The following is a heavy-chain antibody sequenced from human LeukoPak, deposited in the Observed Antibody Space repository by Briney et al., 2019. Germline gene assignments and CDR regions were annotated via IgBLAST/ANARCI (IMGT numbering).Heavy chain of an antibody. J-gene: IGHJ6*02. CDR3: ARRFPVYDFWSGYPLGMDV. CDR2: INHSGST. CDR1: GGSFSGYY. V-gene: IGHV4-34*01. D-gene: IGHD3-3*01. Sequence: SETLSLTCAVYGGSFSGYYWSWIRQPPGKGLEWIGEINHSGSTNYNPSLKSRVTISVDTSKNQFSLKLSSVTAADTAVYYCARRFPVYDFWSGYPLGMDVWGQGTTVTVSS.